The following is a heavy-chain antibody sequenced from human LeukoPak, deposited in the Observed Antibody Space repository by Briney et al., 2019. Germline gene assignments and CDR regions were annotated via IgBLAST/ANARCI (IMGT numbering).Heavy chain of an antibody. CDR2: IDWDDDK. J-gene: IGHJ2*01. CDR3: ARTDSSGTNWYFDL. Sequence: SGPTLVNPRQTLTLTCTFSEFSLSTSGMCVSWIRQPPGKALEWLARIDWDDDKYYSTSLKTRLTISKDTSKNQVVLTMTNMDPVDTATYYCARTDSSGTNWYFDLWGRGTLVTVSS. V-gene: IGHV2-70*11. CDR1: EFSLSTSGMC. D-gene: IGHD3-22*01.